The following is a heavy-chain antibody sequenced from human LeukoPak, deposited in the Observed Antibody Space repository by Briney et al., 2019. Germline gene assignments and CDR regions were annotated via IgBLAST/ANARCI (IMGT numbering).Heavy chain of an antibody. V-gene: IGHV1-2*02. J-gene: IGHJ4*02. CDR2: INSNSGAT. D-gene: IGHD5-12*01. CDR1: GNTFTDYY. CDR3: ARDGSLGY. Sequence: GASVKVSCKASGNTFTDYYIHWVRQAPGQGLEWMGWINSNSGATNYAQKFQGRVTMTRDTSISTAYMELTRLGSDDTAVYYCARDGSLGYWGQGTLVTVSS.